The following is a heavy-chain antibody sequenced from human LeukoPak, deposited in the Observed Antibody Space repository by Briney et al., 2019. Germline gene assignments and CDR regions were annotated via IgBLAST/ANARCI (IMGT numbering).Heavy chain of an antibody. V-gene: IGHV4-4*07. CDR2: IYTTGTT. CDR3: ARDVGASNFDS. CDR1: GDSITSYY. Sequence: SETLSLTCTVSGDSITSYYWSWIRQSAEKGLEWIGRIYTTGTTNYNPSLKGRVTVSVDTSKNQFFVKLRSVTAADTAVYYCARDVGASNFDSWGQGVQVTVSS. D-gene: IGHD1-26*01. J-gene: IGHJ4*02.